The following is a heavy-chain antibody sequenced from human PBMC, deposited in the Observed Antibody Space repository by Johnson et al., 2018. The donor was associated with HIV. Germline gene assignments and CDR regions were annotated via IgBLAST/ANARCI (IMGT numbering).Heavy chain of an antibody. CDR3: ARHYGWGDHWDAFDI. V-gene: IGHV3-74*02. Sequence: VQLVESGGGLVQPGGSLRLSCAVSGFTLSGNDRHWVRQAPGKGLVWVSRINSDGSSTNYADSVKGRFTISRDNAKNTLYLQMSSLRAEDTAVYYCARHYGWGDHWDAFDIWGQGTMVTVSS. CDR1: GFTLSGND. J-gene: IGHJ3*02. D-gene: IGHD4-17*01. CDR2: INSDGSST.